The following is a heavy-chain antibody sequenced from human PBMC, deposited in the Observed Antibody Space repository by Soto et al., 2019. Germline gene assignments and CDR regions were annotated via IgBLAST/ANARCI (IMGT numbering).Heavy chain of an antibody. CDR2: ISSSGSTI. D-gene: IGHD3-22*01. J-gene: IGHJ4*02. Sequence: PVGSLRLSCAASGFTFSSYEMNWVRQAPGKGLEWVSYISSSGSTIYYADSVKGRFTISRDNAKNSLYLQMNSLRAEDTAVYYCARDHRYYYDSSGYFDLGGQGTRGTVS. CDR3: ARDHRYYYDSSGYFDL. CDR1: GFTFSSYE. V-gene: IGHV3-48*03.